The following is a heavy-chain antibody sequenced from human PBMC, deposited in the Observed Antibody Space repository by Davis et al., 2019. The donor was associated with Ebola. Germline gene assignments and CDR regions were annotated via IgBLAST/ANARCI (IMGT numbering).Heavy chain of an antibody. D-gene: IGHD6-13*01. CDR1: GFTFSSYG. V-gene: IGHV3-30*18. CDR2: ISYDGSNK. J-gene: IGHJ4*02. CDR3: VKDTGRGTIAAAGTIDY. Sequence: GESLKISCAASGFTFSSYGMHWVRQAPGKGLEWVAVISYDGSNKYYADSVKGRFTISRDNSKNTLYLQMNSLRPEDTALYYCVKDTGRGTIAAAGTIDYWGQGTLVTVSS.